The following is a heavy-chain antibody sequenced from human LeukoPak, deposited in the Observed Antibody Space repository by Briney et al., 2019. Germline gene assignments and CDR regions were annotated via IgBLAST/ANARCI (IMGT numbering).Heavy chain of an antibody. CDR1: GFTFSSYA. Sequence: GGSLRLSCGASGFTFSSYAMSWVRQAPGKGLEWVSAISGSGGSTYYADSVKGRFTISRDNSKNTLYLQMNSLRAEDTAVYYCAKDRAAAGKGPYYFDYWGQGTLVTVSS. V-gene: IGHV3-23*01. CDR2: ISGSGGST. J-gene: IGHJ4*02. CDR3: AKDRAAAGKGPYYFDY. D-gene: IGHD6-13*01.